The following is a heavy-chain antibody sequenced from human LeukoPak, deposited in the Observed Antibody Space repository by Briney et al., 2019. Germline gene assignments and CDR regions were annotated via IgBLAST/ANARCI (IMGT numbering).Heavy chain of an antibody. CDR2: IYYSGST. Sequence: SETLSLTCTVSGGSISSSSYYWGWIRQPPGKGLEWIGYIYYSGSTYYNPSLKSRVTISVDTSKNQFSLKLSSVTAADTAVYYCARGAVTTYSYGMDVWGQGTTVTVSS. J-gene: IGHJ6*02. CDR1: GGSISSSSYY. V-gene: IGHV4-30-4*08. CDR3: ARGAVTTYSYGMDV. D-gene: IGHD4-17*01.